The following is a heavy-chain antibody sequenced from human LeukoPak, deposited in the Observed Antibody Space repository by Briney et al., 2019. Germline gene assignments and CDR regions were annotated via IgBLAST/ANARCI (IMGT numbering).Heavy chain of an antibody. CDR3: AKGRELTISPVGDWFDP. Sequence: GGSLRLSCAASGFTFSSHGMHWVRQAPGKGLEWVAVIWYDGSNKNYADSVKGRFTISRDNSKNTLYLQMNSLRAEDTAVYYCAKGRELTISPVGDWFDPWGQGTLVTVSS. D-gene: IGHD3-3*02. V-gene: IGHV3-33*06. J-gene: IGHJ5*02. CDR1: GFTFSSHG. CDR2: IWYDGSNK.